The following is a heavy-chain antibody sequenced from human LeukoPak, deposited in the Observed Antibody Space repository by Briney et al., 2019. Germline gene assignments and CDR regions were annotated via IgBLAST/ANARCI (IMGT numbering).Heavy chain of an antibody. Sequence: SVKVSCKASGGTFSTYYAVSWVRQAPGQGLEWMGRIIPIVGTANYAQKFQGRVTITADKSTATVYMELSNLRSGDTAVYYCARGITVVRGVIKGGMDVWGQGTTVTVSS. D-gene: IGHD3-10*01. CDR2: IIPIVGTA. J-gene: IGHJ6*01. CDR1: GGTFSTYYA. V-gene: IGHV1-69*04. CDR3: ARGITVVRGVIKGGMDV.